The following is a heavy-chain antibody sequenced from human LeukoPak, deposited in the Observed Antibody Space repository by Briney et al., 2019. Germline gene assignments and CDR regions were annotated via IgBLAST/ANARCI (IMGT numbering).Heavy chain of an antibody. Sequence: SQTLSLTCAISGDSVSSNSAAWNWIRQSPSRGLEWLGRTYYRSKWYNDYAVSVKSRITINPDTSKNQFSLQLNSVTPEDTAVYYCARDSAPEYNWNYSPRHNDAFDIWGQGTMVTVSS. CDR3: ARDSAPEYNWNYSPRHNDAFDI. CDR2: TYYRSKWYN. CDR1: GDSVSSNSAA. V-gene: IGHV6-1*01. D-gene: IGHD1-7*01. J-gene: IGHJ3*02.